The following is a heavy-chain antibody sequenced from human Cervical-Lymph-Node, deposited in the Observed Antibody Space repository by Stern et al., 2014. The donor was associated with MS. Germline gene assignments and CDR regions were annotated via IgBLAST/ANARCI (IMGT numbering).Heavy chain of an antibody. CDR1: GGSVSTEDYY. D-gene: IGHD1-1*01. V-gene: IGHV4-31*03. CDR3: ASPTGH. Sequence: QVQLQESGPRLVKPSQTLSLTCTVSGGSVSTEDYYWSWIRPHPAKGLEWVGYIHYSGSTLYNPSLKSRVTISVDTSKNQFALKLSSVTAADTAVYYCASPTGHWGQGALVTVSS. J-gene: IGHJ1*01. CDR2: IHYSGST.